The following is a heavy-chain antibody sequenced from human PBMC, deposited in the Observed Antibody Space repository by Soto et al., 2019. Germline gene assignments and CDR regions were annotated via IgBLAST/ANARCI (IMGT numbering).Heavy chain of an antibody. J-gene: IGHJ6*02. CDR3: ARATSAGNGRRVDV. D-gene: IGHD6-13*01. V-gene: IGHV1-46*01. Sequence: QVQLVQSGTEVKEPGASVSLSCKASGYTFTTYYIPWVRQPPGKGLEWMGMINPSGGSTTYAQNFQGRVTMTRDTSTSTVYMDLNSLRSDDTAVYYCARATSAGNGRRVDVWGQGTTVTVSS. CDR1: GYTFTTYY. CDR2: INPSGGST.